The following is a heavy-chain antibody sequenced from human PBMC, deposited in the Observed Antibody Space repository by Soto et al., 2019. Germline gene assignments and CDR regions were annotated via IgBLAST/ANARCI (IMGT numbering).Heavy chain of an antibody. CDR1: GGSFSSYA. V-gene: IGHV1-69*13. D-gene: IGHD3-3*01. CDR3: ARWDYDFWSGSSPPLYYYYGMDV. CDR2: IIPIFGTA. Sequence: SVKVSCKASGGSFSSYAISWVRQAPGQGLEWMGGIIPIFGTANYAQKFQGRVTITADESTSTAYMELSSLRSEDTAVYYCARWDYDFWSGSSPPLYYYYGMDVWGQGTTVTVSS. J-gene: IGHJ6*02.